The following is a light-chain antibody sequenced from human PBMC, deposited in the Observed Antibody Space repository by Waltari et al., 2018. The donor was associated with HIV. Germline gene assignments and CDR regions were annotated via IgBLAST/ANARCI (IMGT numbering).Light chain of an antibody. J-gene: IGKJ2*01. V-gene: IGKV1-5*03. CDR1: QIINNW. CDR2: KTS. CDR3: QQYNSHSYA. Sequence: DVQMTQSPSTLSAGVGDNVTITCRASQIINNWLAWYQQKPGKPPKLLIYKTSYLESGVPSRFSGSGSGADFTLIIDDLQPDDFATYYCQQYNSHSYAFGQGTKVDVK.